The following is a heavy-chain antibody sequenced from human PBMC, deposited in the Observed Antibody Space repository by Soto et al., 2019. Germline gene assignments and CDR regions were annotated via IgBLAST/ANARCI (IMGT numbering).Heavy chain of an antibody. V-gene: IGHV3-23*01. J-gene: IGHJ4*01. CDR1: GFTFSNHA. Sequence: EEQLLESGGGLVQPGGSLRLSCAASGFTFSNHAMNWVRQSPGKGLEWVSGITASGGEAYYADSVRGRFTISRDNSKNTLSLQMTGLRGEDSARYYCTKDDYDFWSGYFSFWGQGTPDTVSS. CDR3: TKDDYDFWSGYFSF. D-gene: IGHD3-3*01. CDR2: ITASGGEA.